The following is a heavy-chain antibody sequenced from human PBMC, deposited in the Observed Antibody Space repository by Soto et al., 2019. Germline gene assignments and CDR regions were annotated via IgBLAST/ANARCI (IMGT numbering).Heavy chain of an antibody. CDR1: GYSISSGYY. CDR3: ARGAATGTPGWFDP. CDR2: IYHSGST. J-gene: IGHJ5*02. D-gene: IGHD4-17*01. V-gene: IGHV4-38-2*01. Sequence: PSETLSLTCGVSGYSISSGYYWGWIRQPPGKGLEWIASIYHSGSTYYNPSLKSRVTISVDTSKNQFSLKLSSVTAADTAVYYCARGAATGTPGWFDPWGQGTRVTVSS.